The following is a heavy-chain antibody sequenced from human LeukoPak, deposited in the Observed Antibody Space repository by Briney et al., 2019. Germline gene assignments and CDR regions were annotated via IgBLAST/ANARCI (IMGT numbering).Heavy chain of an antibody. CDR1: GFNFSSYR. CDR3: AKHDYGDHIYY. J-gene: IGHJ4*02. Sequence: GGSLRLSCAASGFNFSSYRMHWVRQAPGKGLGVVAVIWYDGSNKYYADSVKGRFTISRDNSKHTLSLQMNSLSAEDRCVCFCAKHDYGDHIYYSGQGTLVSVSS. V-gene: IGHV3-33*06. CDR2: IWYDGSNK. D-gene: IGHD4-17*01.